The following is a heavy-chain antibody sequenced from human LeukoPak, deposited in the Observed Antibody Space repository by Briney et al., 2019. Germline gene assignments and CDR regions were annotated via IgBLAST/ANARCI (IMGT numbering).Heavy chain of an antibody. CDR3: ARVDGDYVYYFDY. CDR1: GGSISSYY. D-gene: IGHD4-17*01. Sequence: SETLSLTCTVSGGSISSYYWSWIRQPPGKGLEWIGCIYYSGSTNYNPSLKSRVTISVDTSKNQFCLKLSSVTAADTAVYYCARVDGDYVYYFDYWGPGTLVTVSS. J-gene: IGHJ4*02. V-gene: IGHV4-59*01. CDR2: IYYSGST.